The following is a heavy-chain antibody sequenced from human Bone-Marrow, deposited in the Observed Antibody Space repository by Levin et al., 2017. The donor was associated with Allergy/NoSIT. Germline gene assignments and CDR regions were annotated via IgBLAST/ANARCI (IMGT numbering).Heavy chain of an antibody. CDR1: GFTFSSYG. V-gene: IGHV3-30*18. CDR3: AKDAGVSTSCSRTHYGMDV. Sequence: GESLKISCAASGFTFSSYGMHWVRQAPGKGLEWVAVISYDGSNKYYADSVKGRFTISRDNSKNTLYLQMNSLRAEDTAVYYCAKDAGVSTSCSRTHYGMDVWGQGTTVTVSS. J-gene: IGHJ6*02. CDR2: ISYDGSNK. D-gene: IGHD2-2*01.